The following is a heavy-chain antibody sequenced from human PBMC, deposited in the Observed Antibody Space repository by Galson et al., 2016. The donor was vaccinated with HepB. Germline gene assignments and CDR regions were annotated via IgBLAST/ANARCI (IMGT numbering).Heavy chain of an antibody. CDR1: GFTFNTYY. Sequence: SLRLSCAASGFTFNTYYMSWVRQAPGRGLEWVAYISNSGVNTHYGGSVNGRFTISRDNAKNSLFLQMNSLRAGDTAVYYCARDRTARAALDLWGQGTLVTVSS. V-gene: IGHV3-11*06. CDR3: ARDRTARAALDL. D-gene: IGHD6-13*01. CDR2: ISNSGVNT. J-gene: IGHJ5*02.